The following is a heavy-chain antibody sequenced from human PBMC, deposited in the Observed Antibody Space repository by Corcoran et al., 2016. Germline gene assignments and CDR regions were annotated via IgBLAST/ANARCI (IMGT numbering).Heavy chain of an antibody. J-gene: IGHJ4*02. D-gene: IGHD1-20*01. CDR3: ASLYNRL. Sequence: QVQLQESGPGLMKPSGTLSLTCAVSGGSISSSTWWSWVRQPPGKGLGWIGEIFHSGSTNYNPSLKSRVTISVDTSKNQFSLRLTSVTAADTAMYYCASLYNRLWGQGTLVTVSS. CDR2: IFHSGST. V-gene: IGHV4-4*02. CDR1: GGSISSSTW.